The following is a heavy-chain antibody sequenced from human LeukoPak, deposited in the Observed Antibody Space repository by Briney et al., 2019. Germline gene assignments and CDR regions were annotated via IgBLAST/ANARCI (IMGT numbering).Heavy chain of an antibody. CDR3: ARQTGSGLFILP. V-gene: IGHV4-4*07. J-gene: IGHJ4*02. D-gene: IGHD3/OR15-3a*01. Sequence: SETLSLTCTVSGGSISSYYWGWIRQPAGKGLEWIGRIHTSGSTNYSPSLKSRVTMSVDTSKNQVSLRLTSVTAADTAVYYCARQTGSGLFILPGGQGTLVTVSS. CDR1: GGSISSYY. CDR2: IHTSGST.